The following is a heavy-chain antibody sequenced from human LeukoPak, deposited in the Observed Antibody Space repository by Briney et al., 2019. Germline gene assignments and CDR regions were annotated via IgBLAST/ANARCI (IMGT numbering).Heavy chain of an antibody. D-gene: IGHD3-22*01. CDR1: GGSFSGYY. V-gene: IGHV4-34*01. J-gene: IGHJ5*02. CDR3: AGLQYYYDSSGYYTP. Sequence: SETLSLTCAVYGGSFSGYYWSWIRQPRGKGLEWIGEIYHSGSTNYNPSLKSRVTISVDTSKNQFSLKLSSVTAADTAVYYCAGLQYYYDSSGYYTPWGQGTLVTVSS. CDR2: IYHSGST.